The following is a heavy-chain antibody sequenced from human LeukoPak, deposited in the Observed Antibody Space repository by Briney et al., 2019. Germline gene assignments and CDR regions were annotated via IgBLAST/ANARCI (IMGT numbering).Heavy chain of an antibody. CDR1: GGSISSYY. V-gene: IGHV4-4*07. D-gene: IGHD3-22*01. CDR2: IYTSGST. J-gene: IGHJ3*02. CDR3: ARHDDYYDSDDAFDI. Sequence: PSETLSLTCTVSGGSISSYYWSWIRQPAGKGLEWIGRIYTSGSTNYNPSLKSRVTMSVDTSKNQFSLKLSSVTAADTAVYYCARHDDYYDSDDAFDIWGQGTMVTVSS.